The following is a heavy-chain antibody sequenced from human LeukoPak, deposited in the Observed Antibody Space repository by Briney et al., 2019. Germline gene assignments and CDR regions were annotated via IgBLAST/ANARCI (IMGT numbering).Heavy chain of an antibody. D-gene: IGHD6-19*01. J-gene: IGHJ6*03. CDR1: GYTFTGYY. CDR3: ARDRRRISSGFWPYYYMDV. Sequence: ASVKVSCKASGYTFTGYYMHWVRQAPGQGLEWMGWINPNSGGTNYAQKFQGRVTMTRDTSISTAYMELSRLRSDDTAVYYCARDRRRISSGFWPYYYMDVWGKGTTVTVSS. V-gene: IGHV1-2*02. CDR2: INPNSGGT.